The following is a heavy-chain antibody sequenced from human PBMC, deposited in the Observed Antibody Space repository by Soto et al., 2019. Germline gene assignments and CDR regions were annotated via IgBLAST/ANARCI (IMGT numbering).Heavy chain of an antibody. CDR2: IIPIFGTA. CDR1: GGTFSSYA. CDR3: ARDGGYSYGYGGYFDY. V-gene: IGHV1-69*13. J-gene: IGHJ4*02. Sequence: ASVKVSCKASGGTFSSYAISWVRQAPGQGLEWMGGIIPIFGTANYAQKFQGRVTITADESTSTAYMELSSLRSEDTAVYYCARDGGYSYGYGGYFDYWGQGTLVSVSS. D-gene: IGHD5-18*01.